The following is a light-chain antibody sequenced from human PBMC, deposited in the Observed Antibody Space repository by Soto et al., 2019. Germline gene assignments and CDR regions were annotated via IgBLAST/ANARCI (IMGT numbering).Light chain of an antibody. Sequence: QSVLTQPASVSGSPGQSIAISCTGTSSNVGGYNFVSWYQQHPGKAPKLLIYEVNKRPSGVSNRFSGSKSDNTASLTISGLQGEDEADYYCCSYGGDRIFGGGTKLTVL. J-gene: IGLJ2*01. CDR2: EVN. CDR3: CSYGGDRI. CDR1: SSNVGGYNF. V-gene: IGLV2-23*02.